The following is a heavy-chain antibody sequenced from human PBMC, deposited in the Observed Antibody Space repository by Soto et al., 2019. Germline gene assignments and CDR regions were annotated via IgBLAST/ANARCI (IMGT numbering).Heavy chain of an antibody. J-gene: IGHJ4*02. CDR1: GGSVSSGSYY. Sequence: SETLSLTCTVSGGSVSSGSYYWSWIRQPPGKGLEWIGYIYYSGSTNYNPSRKSRVTISVDTSKNQFSLKLSSVTAADTAVYYCASEYSYGYGYFDYWGQGTLVTVSS. CDR2: IYYSGST. V-gene: IGHV4-61*01. CDR3: ASEYSYGYGYFDY. D-gene: IGHD5-18*01.